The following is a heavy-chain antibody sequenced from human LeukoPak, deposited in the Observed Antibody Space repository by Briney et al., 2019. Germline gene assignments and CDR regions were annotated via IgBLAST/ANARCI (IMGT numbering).Heavy chain of an antibody. D-gene: IGHD1-26*01. CDR2: ISAYNGNT. CDR3: ARSRRVYSGSSYYFDY. CDR1: GYTFTSYG. J-gene: IGHJ4*02. V-gene: IGHV1-18*01. Sequence: ASVKVSCKASGYTFTSYGISWVRQAPGQGPEWMGWISAYNGNTNYAQRLQGRVTMTTDTSTSTAYMELRSLRSDDTAVYYCARSRRVYSGSSYYFDYWGQGTLITVSS.